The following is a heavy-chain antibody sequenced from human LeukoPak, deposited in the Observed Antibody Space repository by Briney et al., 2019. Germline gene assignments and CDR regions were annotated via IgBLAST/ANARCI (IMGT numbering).Heavy chain of an antibody. CDR2: MNPNSGNT. V-gene: IGHV1-8*02. CDR1: GYTFTSYD. Sequence: VASVKVSCKASGYTFTSYDINWVRQATGQGLEWMGWMNPNSGNTGYAQKFQGRVTMTRNTSISTAYMELSSLRSEDTAVYYCVYGSGSYPKIFDYWGQGTLVTVSS. J-gene: IGHJ4*02. D-gene: IGHD3-10*01. CDR3: VYGSGSYPKIFDY.